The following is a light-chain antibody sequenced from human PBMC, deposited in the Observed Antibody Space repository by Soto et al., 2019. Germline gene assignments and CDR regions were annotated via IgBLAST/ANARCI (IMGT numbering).Light chain of an antibody. CDR2: EVS. V-gene: IGLV2-18*02. J-gene: IGLJ2*01. CDR3: SSYTTSSTLV. Sequence: QSVLTQPPSVSGSPGQSVTISCTGTSSDVGYYNRVSWYQQPPGTAPKLMVFEVSNRPSGVPDRFSGSKSGNTASLTNSGLQAEDEADYYCSSYTTSSTLVFGGGTKLTVL. CDR1: SSDVGYYNR.